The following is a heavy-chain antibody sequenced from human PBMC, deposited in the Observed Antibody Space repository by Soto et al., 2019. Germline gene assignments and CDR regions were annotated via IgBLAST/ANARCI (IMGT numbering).Heavy chain of an antibody. D-gene: IGHD3-3*01. CDR1: GYTFTSYG. CDR3: AREKAYYDFWSGYLNDY. CDR2: ISAYNGNT. J-gene: IGHJ4*02. V-gene: IGHV1-18*01. Sequence: QVQLVQSGAEVKKPGASVKVSCKASGYTFTSYGISWVRQAPGQGLEWMGWISAYNGNTNYAQKLQGRVTMTTDTSTSTAYMELRSLRSYDTAVYFWAREKAYYDFWSGYLNDYWGQGTLVTVSS.